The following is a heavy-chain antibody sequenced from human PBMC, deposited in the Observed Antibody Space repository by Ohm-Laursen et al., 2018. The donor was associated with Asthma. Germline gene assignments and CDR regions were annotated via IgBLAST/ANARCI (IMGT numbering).Heavy chain of an antibody. D-gene: IGHD6-19*01. CDR1: GYTFTSYA. J-gene: IGHJ1*01. Sequence: GASVKVSCKASGYTFTSYAMHWVRQAPGQRLEWMGWINAGNGNTKYSQKFQGRVTITRDTSASTAYMELSSLRSEDTAAYYCARAYSSGWNAYFQHWGQGTLVTVSS. V-gene: IGHV1-3*01. CDR2: INAGNGNT. CDR3: ARAYSSGWNAYFQH.